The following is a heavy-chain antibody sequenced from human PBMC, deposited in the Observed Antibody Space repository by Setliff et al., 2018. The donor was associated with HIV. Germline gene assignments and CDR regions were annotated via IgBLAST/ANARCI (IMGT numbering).Heavy chain of an antibody. CDR3: ASDSPAARFEELEDHYYYFMDV. V-gene: IGHV1-69*13. CDR2: TIPIFGTA. CDR1: GGPFTSA. D-gene: IGHD3-10*01. J-gene: IGHJ6*03. Sequence: SVKVSCKASGGPFTSAFNWVRQVPGQGLEWMGGTIPIFGTANYAQNFGGRVTITADQSTTTSYLQLNSLRFEDTAIYYCASDSPAARFEELEDHYYYFMDVWGKGTTVTVSS.